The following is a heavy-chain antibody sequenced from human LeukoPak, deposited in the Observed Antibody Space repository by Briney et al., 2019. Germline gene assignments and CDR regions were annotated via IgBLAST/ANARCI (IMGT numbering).Heavy chain of an antibody. CDR2: IYYSGST. V-gene: IGHV4-59*01. Sequence: SETLSLTCTVSGGSISSYYWSWIRQPPGKGLEWIGYIYYSGSTNYNPSLKSRVTISVDTSKNQFSLKLSSVTAADTAVYYCARGGGDCSGGSCYKHWGQGTLVTVSS. CDR1: GGSISSYY. D-gene: IGHD2-15*01. J-gene: IGHJ4*02. CDR3: ARGGGDCSGGSCYKH.